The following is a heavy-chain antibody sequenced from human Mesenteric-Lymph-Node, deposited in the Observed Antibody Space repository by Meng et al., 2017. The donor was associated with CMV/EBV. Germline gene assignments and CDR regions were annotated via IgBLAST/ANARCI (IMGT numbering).Heavy chain of an antibody. CDR3: ARHQRWLKSEGGFNY. J-gene: IGHJ4*02. Sequence: QVQFQQWDPGRLKPSETPSLTCPVYGGAFSGYSWSWIRQPPGKGLEWIGEINHSGSTNYNPSLKSRVTISVDTSKNQFSLKLSSVTAADTAVYYCARHQRWLKSEGGFNYWGQGTLVTVSS. D-gene: IGHD4-23*01. CDR1: GGAFSGYS. CDR2: INHSGST. V-gene: IGHV4-34*01.